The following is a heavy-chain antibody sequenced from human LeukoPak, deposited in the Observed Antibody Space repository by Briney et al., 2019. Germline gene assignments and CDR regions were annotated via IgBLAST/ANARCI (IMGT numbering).Heavy chain of an antibody. V-gene: IGHV5-51*01. D-gene: IGHD1-1*01. CDR2: IYPGDSDT. J-gene: IGHJ4*02. Sequence: GESLKISCKASVFSFTNYWIAWVRQTPGQGLEWMGSIYPGDSDTRYNPSFQGQVTISADKSIKTAYLQWSSLKASDTAIYYCARRGGGSTGGFYFDYWGQGTLVTVSS. CDR1: VFSFTNYW. CDR3: ARRGGGSTGGFYFDY.